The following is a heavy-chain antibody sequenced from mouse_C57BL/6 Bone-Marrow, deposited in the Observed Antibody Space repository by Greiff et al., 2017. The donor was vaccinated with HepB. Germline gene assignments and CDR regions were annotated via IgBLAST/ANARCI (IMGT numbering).Heavy chain of an antibody. V-gene: IGHV1-50*01. CDR1: GYTFTSYW. Sequence: QLQQPGAELVKPGASVKLSCKASGYTFTSYWMQWVKQRPGQGLEWIGEIDPSDSYTNYNQKFKGKATLTVDTSSSTAYMQLSSLTSEDSAVYYCARYGPYYGSSYWYFDVWGTGTTVTVSS. CDR2: IDPSDSYT. J-gene: IGHJ1*03. D-gene: IGHD1-1*01. CDR3: ARYGPYYGSSYWYFDV.